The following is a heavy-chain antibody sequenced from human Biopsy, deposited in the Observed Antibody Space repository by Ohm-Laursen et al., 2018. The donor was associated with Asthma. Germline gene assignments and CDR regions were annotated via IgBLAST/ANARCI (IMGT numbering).Heavy chain of an antibody. CDR3: ARGQKSAGDRWFDP. D-gene: IGHD6-13*01. CDR2: ISPNSGGT. CDR1: GYTFIGCH. J-gene: IGHJ5*02. Sequence: GSSVKVSCKASGYTFIGCHIHWMRQAPGQGLEWMGRISPNSGGTNYAQKFQGRVTMTRDTSTSTAYMEVSRLRSDDTAVYYCARGQKSAGDRWFDPWGQGTLVTVSS. V-gene: IGHV1-2*06.